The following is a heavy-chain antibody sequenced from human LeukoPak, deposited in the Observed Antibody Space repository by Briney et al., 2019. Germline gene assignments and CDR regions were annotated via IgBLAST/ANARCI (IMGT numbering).Heavy chain of an antibody. CDR2: ISGSGDST. Sequence: GGSLRLSCAASGFTFSNYAMSWVRQAPGKGLEWVSIISGSGDSTYYADSVKGRFPISRDNSNNTLYLQMNSLRAEDTAVYYCAKHWGPAETPFDNWGQGILVAVSS. J-gene: IGHJ4*02. CDR1: GFTFSNYA. CDR3: AKHWGPAETPFDN. D-gene: IGHD3-16*01. V-gene: IGHV3-23*01.